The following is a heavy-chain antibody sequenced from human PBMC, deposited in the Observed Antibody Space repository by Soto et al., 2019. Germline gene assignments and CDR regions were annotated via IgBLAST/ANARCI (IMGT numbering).Heavy chain of an antibody. CDR1: GGSISSGGYS. Sequence: PSETLSLTCAVSGGSISSGGYSWSWIRQPPGKGLEWIGYIYHSGSTNYNPSLKSRVTISVDTSKNQFSLKLNSMTAAGTAVYYCARHNYGSGSTYFDYWGQGTLVTVSS. D-gene: IGHD3-10*01. CDR2: IYHSGST. CDR3: ARHNYGSGSTYFDY. J-gene: IGHJ4*02. V-gene: IGHV4-30-2*01.